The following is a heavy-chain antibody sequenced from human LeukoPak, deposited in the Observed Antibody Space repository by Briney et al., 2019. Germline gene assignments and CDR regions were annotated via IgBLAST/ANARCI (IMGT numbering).Heavy chain of an antibody. CDR1: GGSISTYY. J-gene: IGHJ4*02. Sequence: SETLSLTCTVSGGSISTYYWSWIRQPAGNGLEWIGRIYTSGSSNYNTPLKSRVTMSVATSKNQCSLKLSSVTAADTAVYYCARENEPAARSFDYWGQGTLVTVSS. CDR3: ARENEPAARSFDY. D-gene: IGHD6-6*01. V-gene: IGHV4-4*07. CDR2: IYTSGSS.